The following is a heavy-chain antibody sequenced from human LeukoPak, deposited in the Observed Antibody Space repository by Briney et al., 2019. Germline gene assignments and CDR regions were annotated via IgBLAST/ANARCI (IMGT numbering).Heavy chain of an antibody. D-gene: IGHD1-26*01. V-gene: IGHV4-38-2*01. CDR2: IYHSGST. CDR1: GYSISSGYY. CDR3: ARGGGSSWRFDY. Sequence: PSETLSLTCGVSGYSISSGYYWGWIRQPPGKGLEWIGCIYHSGSTYYNPSLKSRVTISVDTSKNQFSLKLSSVTAADTAVYYCARGGGSSWRFDYWGQGTLVTVSS. J-gene: IGHJ4*02.